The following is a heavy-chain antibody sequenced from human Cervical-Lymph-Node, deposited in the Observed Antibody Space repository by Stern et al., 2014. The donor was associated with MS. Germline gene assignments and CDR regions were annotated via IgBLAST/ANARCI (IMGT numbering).Heavy chain of an antibody. CDR1: GGTFSSSD. Sequence: QVQLVQSGAEVQKPGSSVKVSCRASGGTFSSSDISWVRQAPGQGLEWSGGIIPIVGAANYAQKYKGRVTITADESTSTAYMELSSLRSEDTAIYYCALGGFGHYFEYWGQGTLVTVSS. CDR3: ALGGFGHYFEY. J-gene: IGHJ4*02. V-gene: IGHV1-69*12. CDR2: IIPIVGAA. D-gene: IGHD3-10*01.